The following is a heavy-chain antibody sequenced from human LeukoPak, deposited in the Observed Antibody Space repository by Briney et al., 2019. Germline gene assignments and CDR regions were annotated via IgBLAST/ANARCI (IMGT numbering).Heavy chain of an antibody. CDR1: GYTFTSYG. Sequence: GASVKVSCKASGYTFTSYGISWVRQAPGQGLEWMGWISAYNGNTNYAQKLQGRVTMTRDTSTSTVYMELSSLRSEDTAVYYCARGYTWNPRGNWFDPWGQGTLVTVSS. CDR3: ARGYTWNPRGNWFDP. CDR2: ISAYNGNT. V-gene: IGHV1-18*01. J-gene: IGHJ5*02. D-gene: IGHD1-1*01.